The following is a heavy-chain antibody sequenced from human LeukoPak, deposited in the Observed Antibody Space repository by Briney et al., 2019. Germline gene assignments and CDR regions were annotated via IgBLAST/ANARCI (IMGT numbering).Heavy chain of an antibody. Sequence: SETLSLTCTVSGGSINSYYWSWIRQPPGKGLEWIGYIYNTETTNYNPSLESRVTISVYTSGNQFSLKLSSVTAADTAVYYCVMQRDGYNWGFDYWGQGTLVTVSS. CDR1: GGSINSYY. D-gene: IGHD5-24*01. J-gene: IGHJ4*02. CDR3: VMQRDGYNWGFDY. CDR2: IYNTETT. V-gene: IGHV4-59*01.